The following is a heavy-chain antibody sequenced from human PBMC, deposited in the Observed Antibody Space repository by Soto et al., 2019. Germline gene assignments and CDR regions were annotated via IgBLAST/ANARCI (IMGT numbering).Heavy chain of an antibody. CDR3: ARGRYGDY. V-gene: IGHV1-18*01. Sequence: QVHLVQSGAEVKKPGASVKVSCKASGYTFTSYGITWVRQAPGHGLEWMGWISAHNGNTDYAQKLQGRVIVTRDTSTSTAYRELRSLISDDTAVYYCARGRYGDYWGQGALVTVSS. CDR2: ISAHNGNT. CDR1: GYTFTSYG. D-gene: IGHD1-1*01. J-gene: IGHJ4*02.